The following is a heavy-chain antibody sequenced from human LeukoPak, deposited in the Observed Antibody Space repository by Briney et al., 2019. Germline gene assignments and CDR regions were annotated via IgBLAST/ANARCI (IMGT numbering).Heavy chain of an antibody. D-gene: IGHD3-10*01. V-gene: IGHV1-8*01. Sequence: ASVTVSCTASGYTFTSYDINWVRQATGQGHEWMGWMNPNSGNTGYAHKFQGRVTMTRNTSISTAYMELSSLRSEDTAVYYCARGRRVRGPRGGFDYWGQGTLVTVSS. CDR2: MNPNSGNT. CDR3: ARGRRVRGPRGGFDY. CDR1: GYTFTSYD. J-gene: IGHJ4*02.